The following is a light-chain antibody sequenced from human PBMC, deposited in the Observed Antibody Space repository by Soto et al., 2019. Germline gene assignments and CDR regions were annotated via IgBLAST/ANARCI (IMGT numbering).Light chain of an antibody. CDR1: QSISSW. Sequence: IQMTQSPSTLSASVGDRVTITCRASQSISSWLAWYQQKPGKAPKLLIYHASTLESGVPSRSSGSGSGTEFTLTISSLQPDDFATYYCQHFNSYPWTFGQGTKVDIK. J-gene: IGKJ1*01. CDR2: HAS. CDR3: QHFNSYPWT. V-gene: IGKV1-5*01.